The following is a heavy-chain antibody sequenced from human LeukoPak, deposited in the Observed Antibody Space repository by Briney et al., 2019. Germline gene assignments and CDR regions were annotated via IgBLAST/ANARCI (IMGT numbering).Heavy chain of an antibody. V-gene: IGHV3-30*02. CDR1: GFTFSSYG. CDR2: IRYDGSNK. Sequence: GGSLRLSCAASGFTFSSYGMHWVRQAPGKGLEWVAFIRYDGSNKYYADSVKGRFTISRDNSKNTLYLQMNSLTSEDTAVYYCARAISDSTGYYAYYFDSWGQGTLVTVSS. J-gene: IGHJ4*02. CDR3: ARAISDSTGYYAYYFDS. D-gene: IGHD3-22*01.